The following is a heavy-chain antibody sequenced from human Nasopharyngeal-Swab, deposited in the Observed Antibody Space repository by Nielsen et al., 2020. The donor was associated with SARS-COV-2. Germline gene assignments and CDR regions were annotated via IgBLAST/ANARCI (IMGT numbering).Heavy chain of an antibody. CDR1: GFIFDDFA. CDR2: ITWNSDEV. V-gene: IGHV3-9*01. CDR3: AKDRLGGATGYEAFDL. D-gene: IGHD3-9*01. Sequence: GGSLRLSCAASGFIFDDFAMHWVRQVPGKGLEWVSGITWNSDEVHYADSVKGRFATSRDNARNSLFLQMDSLSVEDTGLYYCAKDRLGGATGYEAFDLWGQGTMVTVSS. J-gene: IGHJ3*01.